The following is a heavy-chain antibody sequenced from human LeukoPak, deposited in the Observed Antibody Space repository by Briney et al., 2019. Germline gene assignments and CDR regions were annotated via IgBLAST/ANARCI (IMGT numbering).Heavy chain of an antibody. J-gene: IGHJ5*02. D-gene: IGHD1-14*01. Sequence: SGTLSLTCAVSGGSISSSNWWSWVRQPPGKGLEWIGEIYHSGSTNYNPSLKSRVTISVDASKNQFSLELNSVTAVDTAVYYCARDQQYHRPAGWFDPWGQGTLVTVSS. V-gene: IGHV4-4*02. CDR2: IYHSGST. CDR1: GGSISSSNW. CDR3: ARDQQYHRPAGWFDP.